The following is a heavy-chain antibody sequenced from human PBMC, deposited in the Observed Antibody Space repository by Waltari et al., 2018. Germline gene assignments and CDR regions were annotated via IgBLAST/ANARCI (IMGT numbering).Heavy chain of an antibody. V-gene: IGHV4-39*01. CDR1: GGSISSSSYY. Sequence: QLQLQESGPGLVKPSETLSLTCTVSGGSISSSSYYWGWIRQPPGKGLEWIGSTYYSGCTYYNPSLMSRVTLSVDTSKNQFSLKLSSVTAADTAVYYCARRFNYGSGSAYYYYYYMDVWGKGTTVTVSS. D-gene: IGHD3-10*01. CDR2: TYYSGCT. CDR3: ARRFNYGSGSAYYYYYYMDV. J-gene: IGHJ6*03.